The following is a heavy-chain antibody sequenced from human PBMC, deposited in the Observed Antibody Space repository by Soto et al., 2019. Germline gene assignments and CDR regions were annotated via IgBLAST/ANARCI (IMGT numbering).Heavy chain of an antibody. V-gene: IGHV4-59*12. J-gene: IGHJ4*02. CDR1: GGSISSYY. Sequence: SETLSLTCTVSGGSISSYYWSWIRQPPGKGLEWIGYIYYSGSTNYNPSLKSRVTISVDTSKNQFSLKLSSVTAADTAVYYCARGRHYYDSSGLGWVYWGQGTLVTVSS. D-gene: IGHD3-22*01. CDR3: ARGRHYYDSSGLGWVY. CDR2: IYYSGST.